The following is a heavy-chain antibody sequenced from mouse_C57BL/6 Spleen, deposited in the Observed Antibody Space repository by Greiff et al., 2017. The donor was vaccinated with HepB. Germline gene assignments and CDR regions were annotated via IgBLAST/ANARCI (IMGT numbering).Heavy chain of an antibody. CDR2: IWSDGST. D-gene: IGHD1-1*02. CDR3: ARQWSYYYAMDY. J-gene: IGHJ4*01. V-gene: IGHV2-6-1*01. CDR1: GFSLTSYG. Sequence: VKLQESGPGLVAPSQSLSITCTVSGFSLTSYGVHWVRQPPGKGLEWLVVIWSDGSTTYNSALKSRLSISKDNSKSQVFLKMNSLQTDDTDMYYCARQWSYYYAMDYWGQGTSVTVSS.